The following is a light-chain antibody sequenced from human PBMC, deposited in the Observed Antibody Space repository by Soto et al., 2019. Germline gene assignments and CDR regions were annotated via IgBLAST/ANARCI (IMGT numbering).Light chain of an antibody. CDR2: EVS. CDR1: SSDVGGYND. J-gene: IGLJ1*01. CDR3: SSFAGRTPYV. Sequence: QSVLTQPPSASGSHGQSVTISCTETSSDVGGYNDVSWYQQHPGKAPKLIIYEVSKRPSGVPDRFSGSKSGNTASLTVSGLQAEDEADYYCSSFAGRTPYVFGTGTKVTVL. V-gene: IGLV2-8*01.